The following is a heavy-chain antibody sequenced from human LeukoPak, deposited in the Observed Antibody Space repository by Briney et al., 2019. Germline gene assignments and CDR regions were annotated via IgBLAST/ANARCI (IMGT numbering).Heavy chain of an antibody. Sequence: GGSLRLSCAVSGFTFTSDWISWFSQAPGKGLEWVANINQDESEKYYVDSMKGRFTISIDNAKNSLYLQMNSLRAEDTAVYCGARDKIVRATTVSYFDLCGRGTLVTVSS. CDR1: GFTFTSDW. V-gene: IGHV3-7*01. J-gene: IGHJ2*01. CDR2: INQDESEK. D-gene: IGHD1-26*01. CDR3: ARDKIVRATTVSYFDL.